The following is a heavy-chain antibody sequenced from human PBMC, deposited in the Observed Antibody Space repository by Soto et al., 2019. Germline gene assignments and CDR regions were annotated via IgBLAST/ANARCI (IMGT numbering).Heavy chain of an antibody. CDR2: IKQDGSEK. Sequence: ESGGGLVQPGGSLRLSCAASGFTFSSYWMSWVRQAPGKGLEWVANIKQDGSEKYYVDSVKGRFTISRDNAKNSLYLQMNSLRAEDTAVYYCARRYSSSSWDYYYYYYGMDVWGQGTTVTVSS. D-gene: IGHD6-6*01. CDR1: GFTFSSYW. J-gene: IGHJ6*02. V-gene: IGHV3-7*03. CDR3: ARRYSSSSWDYYYYYYGMDV.